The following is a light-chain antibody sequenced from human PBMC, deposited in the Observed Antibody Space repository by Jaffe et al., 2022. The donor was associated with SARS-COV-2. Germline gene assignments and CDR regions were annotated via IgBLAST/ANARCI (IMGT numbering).Light chain of an antibody. V-gene: IGKV1-12*01. CDR3: QQADSFPLT. J-gene: IGKJ2*01. CDR1: QDIRNW. Sequence: DIQMTQSPSFVSASLGDRVTITCRASQDIRNWLAWYQRKPGKAPKLLIYGALTLQSGVPARFSGSGSGTDFTLTIRNLQPEDSASYYCQQADSFPLTFGQGTKLEI. CDR2: GAL.